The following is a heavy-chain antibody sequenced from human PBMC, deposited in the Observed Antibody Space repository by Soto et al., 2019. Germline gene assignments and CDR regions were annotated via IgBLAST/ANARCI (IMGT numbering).Heavy chain of an antibody. CDR3: ARLPGTRNWFDP. CDR2: IYHTGGI. V-gene: IGHV4-59*08. Sequence: PSETLSLTCTVSGGSTTAYYWSWIRQPPGKGLEWIGYIYHTGGINYNSSLKSRVTISVDTSKNQFSLKLSSVTAADTAVYYCARLPGTRNWFDPWGQGSLVTVSS. J-gene: IGHJ5*02. D-gene: IGHD1-1*01. CDR1: GGSTTAYY.